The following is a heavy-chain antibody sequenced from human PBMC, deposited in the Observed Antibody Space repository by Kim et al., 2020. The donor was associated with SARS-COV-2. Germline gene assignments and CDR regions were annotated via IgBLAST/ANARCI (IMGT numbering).Heavy chain of an antibody. V-gene: IGHV4-59*01. D-gene: IGHD6-19*01. CDR3: ATSIALAGLFDY. J-gene: IGHJ4*02. Sequence: YHPSLKSRVTISVDTSKNQFSLMLSSVTAADTAVYYCATSIALAGLFDYWGQGTLVTVSS.